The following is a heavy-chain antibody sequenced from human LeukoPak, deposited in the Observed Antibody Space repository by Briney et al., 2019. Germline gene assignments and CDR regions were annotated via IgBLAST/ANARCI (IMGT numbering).Heavy chain of an antibody. Sequence: GGSLRLSCAASGFSFTNYWMSWVRQAPGKGLEWVASINPDGSQKLYVDSVKGRFTISRDNTKGSLYLQMNSLGAEDTAMYYCAKLLGTATTYDSWGQGTRVTVSS. CDR3: AKLLGTATTYDS. CDR2: INPDGSQK. J-gene: IGHJ4*02. D-gene: IGHD5-24*01. V-gene: IGHV3-7*01. CDR1: GFSFTNYW.